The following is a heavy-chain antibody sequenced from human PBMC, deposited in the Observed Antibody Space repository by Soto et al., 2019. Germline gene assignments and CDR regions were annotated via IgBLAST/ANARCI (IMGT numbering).Heavy chain of an antibody. CDR2: IKPNADGGTG. V-gene: IGHV3-15*01. CDR3: VTDLKTGTERGKFDY. CDR1: GFTFNHAW. J-gene: IGHJ4*02. Sequence: EVQLVESGGGLVKPGGSLGLSCVASGFTFNHAWMSWVRQAPGKGLEWVGRIKPNADGGTGDYGAPVKGRFTISRDDSENTLYLQINSLKTEDTAVYYSVTDLKTGTERGKFDYWGQGTLVTVSS. D-gene: IGHD1-1*01.